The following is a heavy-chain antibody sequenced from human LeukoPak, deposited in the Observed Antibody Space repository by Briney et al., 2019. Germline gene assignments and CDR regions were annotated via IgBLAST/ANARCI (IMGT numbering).Heavy chain of an antibody. Sequence: GGSLRLSCAASGFTVSNNYMTWVRQAPGKGLVWVSRISSDGSSTTHADSVKGRFTISRDNAKNTLYLQMNSLRAEDTAVYYCASADYGGNRRYFDYWGQGTLVTVSS. CDR1: GFTVSNNY. CDR2: ISSDGSST. D-gene: IGHD4-23*01. CDR3: ASADYGGNRRYFDY. J-gene: IGHJ4*02. V-gene: IGHV3-74*01.